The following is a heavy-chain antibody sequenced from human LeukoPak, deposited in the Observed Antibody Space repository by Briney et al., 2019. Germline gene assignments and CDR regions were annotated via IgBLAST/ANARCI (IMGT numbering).Heavy chain of an antibody. Sequence: PGGSLRLSCAASGFTVSSNYMSWVRQAPGKGLEWVSAISGSGVSTYYADSVKGRFTISRDNSKNTLYLQMNSLRAEDTAVYYCAKGVSYVGVGYYYMDVWGKGTTVTVSS. D-gene: IGHD3-3*01. CDR1: GFTVSSNY. CDR3: AKGVSYVGVGYYYMDV. J-gene: IGHJ6*03. V-gene: IGHV3-23*01. CDR2: ISGSGVST.